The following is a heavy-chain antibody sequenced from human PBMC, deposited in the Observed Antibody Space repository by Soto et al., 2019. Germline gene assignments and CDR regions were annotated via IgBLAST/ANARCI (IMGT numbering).Heavy chain of an antibody. V-gene: IGHV3-30*18. J-gene: IGHJ6*02. CDR2: ISYDGSNK. D-gene: IGHD6-19*01. CDR3: AKVRGSGFYYYYGMDV. Sequence: PGGSLRLSCASSGFTFSSYDMHLVRQAPGKGLEWVAVISYDGSNKYYADSVKGRFTISRDNSKNTLYLQMNSLRAEDTAVYYCAKVRGSGFYYYYGMDVWGQGTTVTVSS. CDR1: GFTFSSYD.